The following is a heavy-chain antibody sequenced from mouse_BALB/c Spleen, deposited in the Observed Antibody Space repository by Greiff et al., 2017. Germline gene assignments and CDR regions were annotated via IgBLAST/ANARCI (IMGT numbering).Heavy chain of an antibody. CDR3: ASPRQLGLEAWFAY. V-gene: IGHV5-12-2*01. CDR2: ISNGGGST. D-gene: IGHD3-2*01. CDR1: GFTFSSYT. J-gene: IGHJ3*01. Sequence: EVKLMESGGGLVQPGGSLKLSCAASGFTFSSYTMSWVRQTPEKRLEWVAYISNGGGSTYYPDTVKGRFTISRDNAKNTLYLQMSSLKSEDTAMYYCASPRQLGLEAWFAYWGQGTLVTVSA.